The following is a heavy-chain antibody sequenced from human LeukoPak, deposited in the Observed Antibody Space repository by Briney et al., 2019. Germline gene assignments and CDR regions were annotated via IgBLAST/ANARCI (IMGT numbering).Heavy chain of an antibody. V-gene: IGHV4-59*01. D-gene: IGHD6-19*01. CDR1: GGSISSYY. Sequence: SETLSLTCTVSGGSISSYYWSWIRQPPGKGLEWIGYTYYSGSTNYNPSLKSRVTISVDTSKNQFSLKLSSVTAADTAVYYCARVGSSGWYFGGFEYWGQGTLVTVSS. CDR3: ARVGSSGWYFGGFEY. CDR2: TYYSGST. J-gene: IGHJ4*02.